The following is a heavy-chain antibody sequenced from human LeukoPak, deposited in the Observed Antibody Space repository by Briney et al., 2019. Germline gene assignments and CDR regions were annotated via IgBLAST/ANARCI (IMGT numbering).Heavy chain of an antibody. V-gene: IGHV4-34*01. Sequence: SETLSLTCAVYGGSFSGYYWSWIRQPPGKGLEWIGEINHSGSTNYNPSLKSRVTISVDTSKNQFSLKLSSVTAADTAAYYCARGLVVPAATQYWYFDLWGRGTLVTVSS. CDR3: ARGLVVPAATQYWYFDL. D-gene: IGHD2-2*01. J-gene: IGHJ2*01. CDR2: INHSGST. CDR1: GGSFSGYY.